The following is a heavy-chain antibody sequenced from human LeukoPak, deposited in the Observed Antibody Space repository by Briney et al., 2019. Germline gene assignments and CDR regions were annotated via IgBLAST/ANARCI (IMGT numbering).Heavy chain of an antibody. D-gene: IGHD3-10*01. CDR2: IVVGSGNT. V-gene: IGHV1-58*02. J-gene: IGHJ4*02. CDR1: GFTFTSSV. Sequence: SVKVSCTASGFTFTSSVMQWVRQARGQRLEWIGWIVVGSGNTNYAQKFQERATSTRDMSTSTAYMELSSLRSEDTAVYYCAADGQYGSGSYPYWGQGTLVTVSS. CDR3: AADGQYGSGSYPY.